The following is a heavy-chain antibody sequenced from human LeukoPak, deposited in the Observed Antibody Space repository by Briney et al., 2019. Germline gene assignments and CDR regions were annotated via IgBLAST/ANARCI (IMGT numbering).Heavy chain of an antibody. J-gene: IGHJ4*02. V-gene: IGHV3-30-3*01. Sequence: PGRSLRLSCAASGFTFSSYAMHWVRQAPGKGLEWVAVISYDGSNKYYADSVKGRFTISRDNSKNTLYLQMNSLRAEDTAVYYCARTPLEYRVANYGVDYWGQGTLVTVSS. D-gene: IGHD5-12*01. CDR1: GFTFSSYA. CDR3: ARTPLEYRVANYGVDY. CDR2: ISYDGSNK.